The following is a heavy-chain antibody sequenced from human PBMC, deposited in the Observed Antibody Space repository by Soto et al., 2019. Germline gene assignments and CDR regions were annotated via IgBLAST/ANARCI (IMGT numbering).Heavy chain of an antibody. V-gene: IGHV1-18*04. CDR1: GYTFTIHG. Sequence: QVQLVQSGAEVKKPGASMKVSCKASGYTFTIHGISWVRQAPGQELEWMGWNNVYNGDTNYARKFQGRVSMTADSSTNTAYLELRSLRSDDTAVYYCARDALGGTLLATIHFDQWRQGTLV. J-gene: IGHJ4*02. CDR2: NNVYNGDT. D-gene: IGHD5-12*01. CDR3: ARDALGGTLLATIHFDQ.